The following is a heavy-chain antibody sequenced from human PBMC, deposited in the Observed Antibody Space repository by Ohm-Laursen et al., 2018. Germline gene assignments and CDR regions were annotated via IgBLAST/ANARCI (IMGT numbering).Heavy chain of an antibody. D-gene: IGHD2-15*01. V-gene: IGHV3-23*01. Sequence: SLRLSCTASGFTFSSYAMSWVRQAPEKGLEWVSGLSGSGHGTYYTDSVKGRFTISRDNSKNTLYLQMNGLRAEDTAVYYCAKTRYFSCGSCDFDYWGQGILVTVSS. CDR3: AKTRYFSCGSCDFDY. J-gene: IGHJ4*02. CDR1: GFTFSSYA. CDR2: LSGSGHGT.